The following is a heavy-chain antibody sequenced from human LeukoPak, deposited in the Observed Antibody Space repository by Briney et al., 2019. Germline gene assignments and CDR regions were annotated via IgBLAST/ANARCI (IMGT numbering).Heavy chain of an antibody. J-gene: IGHJ4*02. CDR2: ISYDGSNK. V-gene: IGHV3-30*04. Sequence: PGRSLRLSCAASGFTFSSYAMHWVRQAPGKGLEWVAVISYDGSNKYYADSVKGRFTIPRDNSKNTLYLQMNSLRAEDTAVYYCARGPHCFYWGQGTLVTVSS. CDR3: ARGPHCFY. CDR1: GFTFSSYA. D-gene: IGHD2-15*01.